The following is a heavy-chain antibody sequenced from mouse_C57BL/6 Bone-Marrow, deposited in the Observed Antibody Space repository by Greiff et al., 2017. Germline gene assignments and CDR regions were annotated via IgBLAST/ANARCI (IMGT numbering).Heavy chain of an antibody. Sequence: VQLQQSGAELVRPGASVKLSCKASGYTFTSYGISWVKQRTGQGLEWIGEIYPSSGNTYYNEKFKGKATLTVDKSSSTAYMELRSLTSEDSAVYFCAGNSGYAFAYWGQGTLVTVSA. D-gene: IGHD3-2*02. CDR2: IYPSSGNT. CDR3: AGNSGYAFAY. CDR1: GYTFTSYG. J-gene: IGHJ3*01. V-gene: IGHV1-81*01.